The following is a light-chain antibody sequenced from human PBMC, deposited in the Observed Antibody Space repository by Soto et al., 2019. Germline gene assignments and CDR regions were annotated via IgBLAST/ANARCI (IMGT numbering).Light chain of an antibody. V-gene: IGLV2-11*01. CDR3: CSYVGSYSYV. CDR2: DVI. CDR1: SSDVGGYNY. J-gene: IGLJ1*01. Sequence: QSVLTQPRSVSGSPGQSVTVSCIGTSSDVGGYNYVSWYQEHPGKAPKLMIYDVIKRPSGVPDRFSGSKSGNTASLTISGLLAEDEADYYCCSYVGSYSYVFGTGTKVTVL.